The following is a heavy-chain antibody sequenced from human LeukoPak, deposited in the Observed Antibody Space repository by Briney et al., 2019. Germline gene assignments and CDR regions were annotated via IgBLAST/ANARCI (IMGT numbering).Heavy chain of an antibody. D-gene: IGHD6-19*01. V-gene: IGHV1-18*01. J-gene: IGHJ6*02. Sequence: WASVKVSCKASGGTFSSYAISWVRQAPGQGLEWMGWISAYNGNTNYAQKLQGRVTMTTDTSTSTAYMELRSLRSDDTAVYYCASLSVAGPDYYYYYGMDVWGQGTTVTVSS. CDR2: ISAYNGNT. CDR3: ASLSVAGPDYYYYYGMDV. CDR1: GGTFSSYA.